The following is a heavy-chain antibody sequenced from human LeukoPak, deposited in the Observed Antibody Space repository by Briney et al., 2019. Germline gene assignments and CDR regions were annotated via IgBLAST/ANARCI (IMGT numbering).Heavy chain of an antibody. CDR2: IHHSGST. J-gene: IGHJ5*02. CDR1: GGSISSSHW. D-gene: IGHD1-1*01. Sequence: SGTLSLTCAISGGSISSSHWWSWVRQPPGKGLEWIGEIHHSGSTNYNPSLKSRVTISVDTSKNQFSLKLSSVTAADTAVYYCARRKTVNYRRSNWFDPWGQGTLVTVSS. CDR3: ARRKTVNYRRSNWFDP. V-gene: IGHV4-4*02.